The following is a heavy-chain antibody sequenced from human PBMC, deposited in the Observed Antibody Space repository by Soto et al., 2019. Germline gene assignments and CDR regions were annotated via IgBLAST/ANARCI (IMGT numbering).Heavy chain of an antibody. J-gene: IGHJ5*02. CDR1: GYTFTSYV. CDR3: ARVGYDFWSGYYALGGWFDP. Sequence: QVQLVQSGAEVKKPGASVKVSCKASGYTFTSYVISWVRQAPGQGPEWMGWISAYNGNTNYAQKLQGRVTMTTDTDASAAYMGLRSLRSGDTAVYYCARVGYDFWSGYYALGGWFDPWGQGTLVTVSS. V-gene: IGHV1-18*01. CDR2: ISAYNGNT. D-gene: IGHD3-3*01.